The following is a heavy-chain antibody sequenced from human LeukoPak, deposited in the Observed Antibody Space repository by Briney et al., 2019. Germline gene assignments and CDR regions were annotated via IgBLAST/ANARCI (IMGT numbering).Heavy chain of an antibody. CDR2: IYHSGIT. J-gene: IGHJ3*02. V-gene: IGHV4-4*02. Sequence: SETLSLTCTASGGSISSSNWWSWVRQAPGKGLEWIGEIYHSGITNYNPSLKSRVTISVDKSKNQFSLKLSSVTAADTAVYYCVRYCGGDCYSAFDIWGQGTIVTVSS. CDR1: GGSISSSNW. CDR3: VRYCGGDCYSAFDI. D-gene: IGHD2-21*02.